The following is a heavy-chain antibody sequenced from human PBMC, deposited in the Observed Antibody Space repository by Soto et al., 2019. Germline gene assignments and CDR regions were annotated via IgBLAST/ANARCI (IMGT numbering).Heavy chain of an antibody. Sequence: SENPSLTRAVYGGSFSGYSLTLIRQPPGTGLGWIGEINHSGSTNYNPSLKSRVTISVDRSKNQFSLKLNSVTAADTAVYFCARVIAATDTISVWFDPWGQGALVTVSS. V-gene: IGHV4-34*01. CDR3: ARVIAATDTISVWFDP. D-gene: IGHD6-13*01. J-gene: IGHJ5*02. CDR2: INHSGST. CDR1: GGSFSGYS.